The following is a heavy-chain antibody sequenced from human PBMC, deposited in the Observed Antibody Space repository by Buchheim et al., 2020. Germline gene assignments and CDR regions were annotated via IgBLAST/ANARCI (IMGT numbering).Heavy chain of an antibody. CDR1: GGSISSYY. CDR3: ARQERGSGWYYFDY. Sequence: QVQLQESGPGLVKPSETLSLTCTVSGGSISSYYWSWIRQPPGKGLEWIGYIYYSGSTNYNPSLKSRVTISVDTSKNQFSLKLSSVTAADTAVYYCARQERGSGWYYFDYWGQGTL. CDR2: IYYSGST. D-gene: IGHD6-19*01. J-gene: IGHJ4*02. V-gene: IGHV4-59*08.